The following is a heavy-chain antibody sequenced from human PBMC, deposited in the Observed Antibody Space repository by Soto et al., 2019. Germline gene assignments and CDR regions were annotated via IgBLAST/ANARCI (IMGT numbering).Heavy chain of an antibody. CDR2: INHSGST. CDR1: GGSFSGYY. D-gene: IGHD3-16*02. V-gene: IGHV4-34*01. J-gene: IGHJ4*02. CDR3: ARGGHDYVWGSYRSKSRYFDY. Sequence: QVQLQQWGAGLLKPSETLSLTCAVYGGSFSGYYWSWIRQPPGKGLEWIGEINHSGSTNYNPSLKSRVTISVDTSKNQFSLKLSSVTAADTAVYYCARGGHDYVWGSYRSKSRYFDYWGQGTLVTVSS.